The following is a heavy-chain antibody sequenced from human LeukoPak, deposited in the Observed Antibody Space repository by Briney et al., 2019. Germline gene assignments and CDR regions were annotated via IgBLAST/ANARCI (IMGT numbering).Heavy chain of an antibody. J-gene: IGHJ4*02. Sequence: ASVKVSCKVSGYTLTELSMHWVRPAPGKGLEWLGGFDPEDGETIYAQKFQGRVTMTEDTSTDTAYMELSSLRSEDTAVYYCATARHSSGYYPFDYWGQGTLVTVSS. V-gene: IGHV1-24*01. CDR3: ATARHSSGYYPFDY. CDR1: GYTLTELS. D-gene: IGHD3-22*01. CDR2: FDPEDGET.